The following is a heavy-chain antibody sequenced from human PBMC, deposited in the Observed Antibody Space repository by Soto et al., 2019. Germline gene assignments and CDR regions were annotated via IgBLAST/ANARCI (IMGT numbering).Heavy chain of an antibody. V-gene: IGHV4-30-4*02. D-gene: IGHD1-1*01. J-gene: IGHJ4*02. CDR1: GGTISSGDYY. CDR3: ARVMSTGTPVDY. CDR2: IYA. Sequence: PSETLSLTCTVSGGTISSGDYYWSWIRQPPGKGLEWIGCIYAQKFQGRVTMTRVTSTSTVYMELSSLRSEDTAVYYCARVMSTGTPVDYWGQGTLVTVSS.